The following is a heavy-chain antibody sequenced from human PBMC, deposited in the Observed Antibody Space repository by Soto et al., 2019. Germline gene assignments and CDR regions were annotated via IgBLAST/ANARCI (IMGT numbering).Heavy chain of an antibody. CDR3: XXDGWNDYFDH. CDR2: ISGSGDNT. D-gene: IGHD1-1*01. J-gene: IGHJ4*02. CDR1: GFTFSTNG. Sequence: EVQLLESGGDFVQTGGSLRLSCAASGFTFSTNGMTWVRQAPGKGLEWVSGISGSGDNTYHADSVKGRFTISRDNXXXXXXXXXXXXXXXXXXXXXXXXDGWNDYFDHWGQGTLVT. V-gene: IGHV3-23*01.